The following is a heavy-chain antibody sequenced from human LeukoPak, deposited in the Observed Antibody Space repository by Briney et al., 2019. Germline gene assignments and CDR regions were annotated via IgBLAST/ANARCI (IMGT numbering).Heavy chain of an antibody. CDR1: GYTFTSYA. Sequence: ASVKVSCKASGYTFTSYAMHWVRQAPGQRLEWMGWINAGNGNTKFSQKFQGRVTITRDTSASTAYMELSSLRSEDTAVYYCARVEKREIIVVVPAAYYYYGMDVWGQGTTVTVSS. J-gene: IGHJ6*02. CDR2: INAGNGNT. D-gene: IGHD2-2*01. CDR3: ARVEKREIIVVVPAAYYYYGMDV. V-gene: IGHV1-3*01.